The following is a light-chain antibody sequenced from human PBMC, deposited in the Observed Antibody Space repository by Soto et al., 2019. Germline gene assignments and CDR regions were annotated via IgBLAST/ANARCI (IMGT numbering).Light chain of an antibody. CDR2: DVS. Sequence: QSALTQPASVSGSPGQSINIFCTGTSSDVGGYNYVSWYQQHPGKAPKLMIYDVSNRPSGVSNRFSGSKSGNTAALTISGLQPEEEADYYCSSYTSSSTLYVFGTGTKLTVL. CDR1: SSDVGGYNY. CDR3: SSYTSSSTLYV. V-gene: IGLV2-14*01. J-gene: IGLJ1*01.